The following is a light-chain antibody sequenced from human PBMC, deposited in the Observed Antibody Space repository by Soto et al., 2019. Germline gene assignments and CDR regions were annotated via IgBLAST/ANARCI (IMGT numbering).Light chain of an antibody. CDR3: MQALQTPIT. Sequence: DIVMTQSPLSLPVTPGEPASISCRSSQSLLHSNGYTYLNWYLQKPGQSPQLLINLGFNRASGVPDRFSGSGSGTDFTLKISRVVAEDVGVYYCMQALQTPITFGPGTKVDIK. J-gene: IGKJ3*01. V-gene: IGKV2-28*01. CDR1: QSLLHSNGYTY. CDR2: LGF.